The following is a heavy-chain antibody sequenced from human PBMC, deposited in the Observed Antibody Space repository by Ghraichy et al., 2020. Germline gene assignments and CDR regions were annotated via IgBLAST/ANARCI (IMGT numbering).Heavy chain of an antibody. Sequence: ASVKVSCKASGYTFTDYCIHWVRQAPGQGLEWMGWINPKNGGTKFAQKFQDRVTMTRDTSISTAYLDLSSLRSDDTAVYYCARDTRLYRSSWSGIPVEYWGQGTLVTVSS. CDR3: ARDTRLYRSSWSGIPVEY. CDR1: GYTFTDYC. J-gene: IGHJ4*02. D-gene: IGHD6-13*01. CDR2: INPKNGGT. V-gene: IGHV1-2*02.